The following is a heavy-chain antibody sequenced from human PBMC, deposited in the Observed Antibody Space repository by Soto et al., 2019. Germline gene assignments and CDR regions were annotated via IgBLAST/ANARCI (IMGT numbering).Heavy chain of an antibody. CDR3: ARDLMSIAVAGPGN. Sequence: QVQLVQSGAEVKKPGASVKVSCKASGYTFTSYGISWVRQAPGQGLKWMGWISAYNGNTNYAQKLQVSVTMTTDSSTSTSYMELMSLRSDDTAVYYCARDLMSIAVAGPGNWGQGTLVTVS. J-gene: IGHJ4*02. CDR2: ISAYNGNT. V-gene: IGHV1-18*01. D-gene: IGHD6-19*01. CDR1: GYTFTSYG.